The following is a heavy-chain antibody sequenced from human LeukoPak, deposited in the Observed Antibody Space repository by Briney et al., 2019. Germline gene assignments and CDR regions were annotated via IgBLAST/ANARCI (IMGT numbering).Heavy chain of an antibody. J-gene: IGHJ5*02. Sequence: SETLSLTCTVSDGSISNFYWTWIRQPPGKGLEWIGYISYNGSATYNPSLKSRVTISVHTSKKQFSLKLTSVTTADTAVYYCARDLTVAGEGWFDPWGQGTLVIVSS. CDR1: DGSISNFY. CDR2: ISYNGSA. D-gene: IGHD6-19*01. CDR3: ARDLTVAGEGWFDP. V-gene: IGHV4-59*01.